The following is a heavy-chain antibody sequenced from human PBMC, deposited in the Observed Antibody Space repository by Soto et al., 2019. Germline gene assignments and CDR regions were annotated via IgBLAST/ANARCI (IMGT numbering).Heavy chain of an antibody. CDR1: GFTFSSYA. J-gene: IGHJ4*02. Sequence: EVQLLESGGDLVQPGGSLRLSCAASGFTFSSYAMSWVRQAPGKGLEWVSGISGSGGSTYYVDSVKGRFTISRDNSKNPLYLQMNSLRAEDTAVYYCAVIGQHLIGTKLLDYWGQGTLVAVSS. V-gene: IGHV3-23*01. CDR2: ISGSGGST. D-gene: IGHD6-13*01. CDR3: AVIGQHLIGTKLLDY.